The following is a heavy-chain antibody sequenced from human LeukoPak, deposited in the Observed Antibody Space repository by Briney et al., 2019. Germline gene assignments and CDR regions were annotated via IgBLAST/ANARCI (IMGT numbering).Heavy chain of an antibody. CDR2: INHSGST. V-gene: IGHV4-34*01. CDR3: ARLVSPIRRSGQRYGMDV. Sequence: PSETLSLTCTVSGGSISNYYWSWIPQPPGKGLEWIGEINHSGSTNYNPSLKSRVTISVDTSKNQFSLKLSSVTAADTAVYYCARLVSPIRRSGQRYGMDVWGQGTTVTVSS. CDR1: GGSISNYY. J-gene: IGHJ6*02. D-gene: IGHD3-3*01.